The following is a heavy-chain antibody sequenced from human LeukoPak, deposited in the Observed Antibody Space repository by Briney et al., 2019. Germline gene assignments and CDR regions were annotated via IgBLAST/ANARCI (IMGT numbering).Heavy chain of an antibody. D-gene: IGHD2-21*02. CDR3: SRDSLSSCGGDCYSGLDV. Sequence: GGSLRLSWAASGVTFSNYWMHWVREAPGEALMWVSRIKSDGSSTTYADSVKGRFTISRDNAKNTLYLQMNSLRAEDTAVYYCSRDSLSSCGGDCYSGLDVWGQGTTVTVSS. V-gene: IGHV3-74*01. J-gene: IGHJ6*02. CDR2: IKSDGSST. CDR1: GVTFSNYW.